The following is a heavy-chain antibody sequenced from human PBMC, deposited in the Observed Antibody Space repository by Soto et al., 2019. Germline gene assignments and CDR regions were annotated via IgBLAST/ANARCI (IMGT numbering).Heavy chain of an antibody. CDR3: ARDASYWYFDL. CDR2: IYSGGST. Sequence: EVQLVESGGGLVQPGGSLRLSCAASGVTVSSNDMSWVRQAPGKGLKWVSVIYSGGSTYDADSVKGRLSISRDDSKNTVYLQMNSLRVEDTAFYYCARDASYWYFDLWGRGTLVTVSS. D-gene: IGHD3-16*01. J-gene: IGHJ2*01. CDR1: GVTVSSND. V-gene: IGHV3-66*01.